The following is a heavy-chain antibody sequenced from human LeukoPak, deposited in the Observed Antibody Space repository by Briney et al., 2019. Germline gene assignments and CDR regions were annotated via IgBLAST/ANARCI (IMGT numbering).Heavy chain of an antibody. CDR3: ARGIAVADSYYFDY. V-gene: IGHV1-18*01. D-gene: IGHD6-19*01. Sequence: ASVNVSCKASGYTFTSYGISWVRQAPGQGPEWMGWISVYNGNTNYAQKLQGRVTMTTDTSTSTAYMELRSLRSDDTAVYYCARGIAVADSYYFDYWGQGTLVTVSS. CDR1: GYTFTSYG. CDR2: ISVYNGNT. J-gene: IGHJ4*02.